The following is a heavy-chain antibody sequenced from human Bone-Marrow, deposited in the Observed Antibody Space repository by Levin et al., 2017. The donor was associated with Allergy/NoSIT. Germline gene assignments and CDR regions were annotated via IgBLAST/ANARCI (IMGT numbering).Heavy chain of an antibody. CDR3: ARDRGYSGHIDF. D-gene: IGHD5-12*01. V-gene: IGHV4-31*03. J-gene: IGHJ4*02. Sequence: SETLSLTCSVSAASVNTAGNYWTWIRHHPGTGLEWIGYILYSGRTYYNPSLESRVTISVDTSKNQFSLKMESVTAADTAVYYCARDRGYSGHIDFWGQGTLVTVSS. CDR2: ILYSGRT. CDR1: AASVNTAGNY.